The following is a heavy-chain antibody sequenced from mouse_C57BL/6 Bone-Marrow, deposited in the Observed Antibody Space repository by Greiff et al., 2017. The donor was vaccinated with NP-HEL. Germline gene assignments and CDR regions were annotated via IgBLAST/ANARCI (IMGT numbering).Heavy chain of an antibody. CDR3: TTGTTVVAPYYAMDY. V-gene: IGHV14-4*01. J-gene: IGHJ4*01. Sequence: EMQLQQSGAELVRPGASVKLSCTASGFNIKDDYMHWVKQRPEQGLEWIGWIDPENGDTEYASKFQGKATIPADTSSNTAYLQLSSLTSEDTAVYYCTTGTTVVAPYYAMDYWGQGTSVTVSS. CDR2: IDPENGDT. D-gene: IGHD1-1*01. CDR1: GFNIKDDY.